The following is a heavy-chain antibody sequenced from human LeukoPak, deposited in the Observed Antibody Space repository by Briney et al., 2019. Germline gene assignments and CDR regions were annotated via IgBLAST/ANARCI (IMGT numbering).Heavy chain of an antibody. J-gene: IGHJ4*02. CDR3: ARELLTMVRGVVFDY. Sequence: ASVKISCKASGVTFSSYAISWVRQAPGQGLEWMGRIIPILGLANYAQKFQGRVTITADKSTSTAYMELSSLRSEDTAVYYCARELLTMVRGVVFDYWGQGTLVTVSS. D-gene: IGHD3-10*01. CDR2: IIPILGLA. CDR1: GVTFSSYA. V-gene: IGHV1-69*04.